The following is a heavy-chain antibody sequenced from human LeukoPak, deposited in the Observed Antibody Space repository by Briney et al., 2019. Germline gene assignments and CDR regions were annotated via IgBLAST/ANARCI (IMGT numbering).Heavy chain of an antibody. V-gene: IGHV3-33*01. J-gene: IGHJ6*02. D-gene: IGHD4-4*01. CDR1: GFTFSSYG. CDR3: AREYRSYSNYGYYYYYGMDV. CDR2: IWYDGSNK. Sequence: PGGSLRLSCAASGFTFSSYGMHWVRQAPGKGLEWVAVIWYDGSNKYYADSVKGRFTISRDNSKNTLYLQMNSLRAEDTAVYYCAREYRSYSNYGYYYYYGMDVWGQGTTVTVFS.